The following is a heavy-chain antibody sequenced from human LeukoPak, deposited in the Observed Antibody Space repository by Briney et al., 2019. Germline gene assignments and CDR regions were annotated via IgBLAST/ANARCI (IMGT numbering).Heavy chain of an antibody. CDR1: GFTFSSYG. J-gene: IGHJ4*02. CDR2: IHFDGSPK. V-gene: IGHV3-30*02. CDR3: AKDQCTRASCDGYPGH. Sequence: GGSLRLSCAASGFTFSSYGMHWVRQAPGKGLEWVAFIHFDGSPKYSGDSVKGRFTVSRDNSKNTLYLQMNSLRPEDTAAYYCAKDQCTRASCDGYPGHWGQGTLVTVSS. D-gene: IGHD2-2*03.